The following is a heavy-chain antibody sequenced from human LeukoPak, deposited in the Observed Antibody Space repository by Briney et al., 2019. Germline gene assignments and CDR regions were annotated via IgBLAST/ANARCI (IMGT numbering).Heavy chain of an antibody. J-gene: IGHJ5*02. V-gene: IGHV3-30-3*01. CDR3: AKGGLRDGYSYAS. D-gene: IGHD5-24*01. Sequence: GGSLRLSCAASGFTFSSYAMHWVRQAPGKGLEWVAVILYDGSNKYYADSVNGRFTISRDNSKNTLSLQMNSLRAADTAVYYCAKGGLRDGYSYASWGQGTLITVSS. CDR1: GFTFSSYA. CDR2: ILYDGSNK.